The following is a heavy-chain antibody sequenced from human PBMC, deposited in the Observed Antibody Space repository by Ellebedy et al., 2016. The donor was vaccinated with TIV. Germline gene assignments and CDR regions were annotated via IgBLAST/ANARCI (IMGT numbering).Heavy chain of an antibody. D-gene: IGHD1-26*01. Sequence: GESLKISCAASGFTFSSYGMHWVRQAPGKGLEWVAVIWYDGSNKYYADSVKGRFTISRDNSKNTLYLQMNSLRAEDTAVYDCARGNGGELIRGGSLRFDPWGQGTLVTVSS. J-gene: IGHJ5*02. CDR2: IWYDGSNK. CDR3: ARGNGGELIRGGSLRFDP. V-gene: IGHV3-33*01. CDR1: GFTFSSYG.